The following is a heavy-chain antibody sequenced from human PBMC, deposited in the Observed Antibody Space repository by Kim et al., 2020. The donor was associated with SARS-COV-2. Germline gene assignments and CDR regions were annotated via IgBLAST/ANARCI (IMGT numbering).Heavy chain of an antibody. J-gene: IGHJ2*01. CDR1: GITLTNNH. D-gene: IGHD3-10*01. V-gene: IGHV3-66*01. Sequence: GGSLILSCAASGITLTNNHMNWVRQAPGKGLEWVSVIYGGGTIDYADSVKDRFTISRDTSKNTVYLEMNSLRAEDTAVYYCARDIKFDGFAFFDLWGRGTLVSVSS. CDR2: IYGGGTI. CDR3: ARDIKFDGFAFFDL.